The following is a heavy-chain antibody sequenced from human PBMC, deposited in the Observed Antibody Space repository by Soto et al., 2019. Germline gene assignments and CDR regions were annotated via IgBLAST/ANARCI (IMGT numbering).Heavy chain of an antibody. D-gene: IGHD3-22*01. V-gene: IGHV1-46*01. CDR3: ARDSADYYDNSGSPCNWFDP. CDR2: INPRGGST. J-gene: IGHJ5*02. CDR1: GYMFTDYY. Sequence: QVQLVQSGAEVKKPGASVKVSCKASGYMFTDYYMHWVRQAPGQGLGGMGIINPRGGSTNYAQKFQGRATVTGDTSTSTLYMELGSLRSDDTAVYYWARDSADYYDNSGSPCNWFDPWGQGTLVTVSS.